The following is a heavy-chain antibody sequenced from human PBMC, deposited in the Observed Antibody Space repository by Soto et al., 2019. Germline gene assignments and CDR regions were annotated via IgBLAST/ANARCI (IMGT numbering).Heavy chain of an antibody. CDR2: ISYDGSNK. D-gene: IGHD4-17*01. CDR1: GFTFSNYG. J-gene: IGHJ4*02. CDR3: AKDLVFDGDYMGSLDY. V-gene: IGHV3-30*18. Sequence: QVQLVESGGGVVQPGRSLRLSCAASGFTFSNYGMHWVRQAPGKGLEWVAVISYDGSNKYYADSVKGRFTISRDNSKNTLYLQMNSLRAEDTAVYYCAKDLVFDGDYMGSLDYWGQGTLVTVSS.